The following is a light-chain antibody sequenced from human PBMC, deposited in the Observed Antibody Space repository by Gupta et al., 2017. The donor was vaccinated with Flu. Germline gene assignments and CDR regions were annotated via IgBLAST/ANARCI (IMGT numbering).Light chain of an antibody. V-gene: IGLV2-23*02. CDR2: DVV. J-gene: IGLJ3*02. CDR1: SSDVGSYEQ. CDR3: CSSAGPFIHWV. Sequence: QSALTQPASVSGAPGQPITISCVGSSSDVGSYEQVSWYQQYPGKAPKLLIYDVVKRPSGVFDRCSCYKSGNKASLQIFGLQTEDEADDYCCSSAGPFIHWVFGGGTKLTVL.